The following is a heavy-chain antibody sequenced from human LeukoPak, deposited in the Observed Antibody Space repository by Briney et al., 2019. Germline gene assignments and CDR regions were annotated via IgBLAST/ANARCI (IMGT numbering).Heavy chain of an antibody. D-gene: IGHD3-22*01. CDR1: GGTFSDYA. CDR2: FIPILGTA. CDR3: ARVPNFPYYYDSSGYSFDY. J-gene: IGHJ4*02. V-gene: IGHV1-69*10. Sequence: ASVKVSCKASGGTFSDYALNWVRQAPGQGLEWMGVFIPILGTANSTQKLQGRVTMTTDTSTSTAYMELRSLRSDDTAVYYCARVPNFPYYYDSSGYSFDYWGQGTLVTVSS.